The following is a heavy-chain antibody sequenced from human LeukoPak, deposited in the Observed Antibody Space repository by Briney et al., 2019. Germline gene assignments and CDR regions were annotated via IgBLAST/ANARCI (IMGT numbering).Heavy chain of an antibody. CDR1: GGSISSSSYY. J-gene: IGHJ4*02. Sequence: KPSETLSLTCTVSGGSISSSSYYWGWIRQPPGKGLEWIGSIYYSGSTYYNPSLKSRVTISVGTSKNQFSLKLSSVTAADTAVYYCASLRPITTGFDYWGQGTLATVSS. D-gene: IGHD3-22*01. V-gene: IGHV4-39*01. CDR2: IYYSGST. CDR3: ASLRPITTGFDY.